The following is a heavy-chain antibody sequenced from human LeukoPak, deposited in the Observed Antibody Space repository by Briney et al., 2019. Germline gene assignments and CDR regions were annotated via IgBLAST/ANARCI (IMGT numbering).Heavy chain of an antibody. CDR3: ARARYALDAFDI. Sequence: SETLSLTCTVSGGSISSGSYYWSWIRQPPGKGLEWIGYIYYSGSTNYNPSLKSRVTISVDTSKNQFSLKLSSVTAADTAVYYCARARYALDAFDIWGQGTMVTVSS. CDR2: IYYSGST. V-gene: IGHV4-61*01. J-gene: IGHJ3*02. D-gene: IGHD2-2*01. CDR1: GGSISSGSYY.